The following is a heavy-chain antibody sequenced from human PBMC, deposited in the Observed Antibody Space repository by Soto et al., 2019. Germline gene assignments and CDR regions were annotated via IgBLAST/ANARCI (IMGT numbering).Heavy chain of an antibody. CDR1: GFTFSSYW. Sequence: EVQLVESGGGLVRPGGSLRLSCAASGFTFSSYWMHWVRQAPGKGLVWVSRMNEDGGTTDYADSVKGRFTISRDNAKNTLYLQMNSLRGEDSAVYYCTSDLSGRADVWGQGTTVTLSS. J-gene: IGHJ6*02. CDR2: MNEDGGTT. CDR3: TSDLSGRADV. D-gene: IGHD3-10*01. V-gene: IGHV3-74*02.